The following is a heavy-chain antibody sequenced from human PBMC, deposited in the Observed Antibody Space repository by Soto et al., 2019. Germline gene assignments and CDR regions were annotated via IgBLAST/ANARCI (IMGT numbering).Heavy chain of an antibody. V-gene: IGHV4-61*01. J-gene: IGHJ4*02. CDR3: ARGLARFDY. Sequence: SETLSLTCTVSGGSVSSGSYYWSWIRQPPGKGLEWIGYIYYSGSTNYNPSLKSRVTISVDTSKNQFSLKLSSVTAADTAVYYWARGLARFDYWGQGTLVTVSS. D-gene: IGHD6-19*01. CDR1: GGSVSSGSYY. CDR2: IYYSGST.